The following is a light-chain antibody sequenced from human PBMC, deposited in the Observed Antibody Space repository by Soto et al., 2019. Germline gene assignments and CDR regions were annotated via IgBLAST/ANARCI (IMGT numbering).Light chain of an antibody. CDR2: DAS. Sequence: EVVMTHSQATLSVSPCERATLSCRASESVSRNLAWYQQKPGQAPRLLIYDASTRATGIPDRFSGGGSGTEFTLTISSLQSEDFVVYYCQQYNNWPWTFGQGTKVDIK. CDR3: QQYNNWPWT. CDR1: ESVSRN. J-gene: IGKJ1*01. V-gene: IGKV3-15*01.